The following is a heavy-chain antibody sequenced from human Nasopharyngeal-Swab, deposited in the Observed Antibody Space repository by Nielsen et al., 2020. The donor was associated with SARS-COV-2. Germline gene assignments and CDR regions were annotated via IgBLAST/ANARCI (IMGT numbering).Heavy chain of an antibody. J-gene: IGHJ3*02. CDR2: IRSKTYGGAP. CDR1: GFTFGDYA. CDR3: ARSVGSFYGQGAFDI. V-gene: IGHV3-49*01. Sequence: GESLKISCTTSGFTFGDYAMSWFRQAPGKGLEWVGFIRSKTYGGAPEYAVSVKGRFTISRDGAESIAYLQMNSLATEDTGVYYCARSVGSFYGQGAFDIWGQGTMVTVSS. D-gene: IGHD1-26*01.